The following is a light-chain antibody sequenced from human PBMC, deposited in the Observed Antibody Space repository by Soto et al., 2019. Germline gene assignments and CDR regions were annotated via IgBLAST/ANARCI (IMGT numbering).Light chain of an antibody. CDR1: QGIRNF. Sequence: DIQMTQSPTSLSASVGDRVTITCRASQGIRNFVAWYQQKPGKAPKLLIYAASTWQSGVPSRFSGSGSGTYFTLTINSLQPEDVATYSCQQYSSVPVFGPGTKVEIK. CDR2: AAS. J-gene: IGKJ3*01. CDR3: QQYSSVPV. V-gene: IGKV1-27*01.